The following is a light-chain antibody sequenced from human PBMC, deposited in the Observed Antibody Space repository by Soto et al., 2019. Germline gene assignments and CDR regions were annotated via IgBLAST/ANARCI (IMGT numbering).Light chain of an antibody. CDR2: DTS. V-gene: IGKV1-39*01. CDR3: QQLFDSPIT. Sequence: IQMTQSPSSLSASVGDRVTITCRASQSISSYLNWYQQKPGKAPKLLIYDTSNLESGVPSRFSATVSGTEFSLTITSLQPEDFATYYCQQLFDSPITFGQGTRLEIK. J-gene: IGKJ5*01. CDR1: QSISSY.